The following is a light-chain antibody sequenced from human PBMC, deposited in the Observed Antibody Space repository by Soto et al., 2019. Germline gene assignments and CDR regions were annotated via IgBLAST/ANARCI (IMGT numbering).Light chain of an antibody. CDR3: QQTYNTPRT. V-gene: IGKV1-39*01. CDR1: QDIGVF. Sequence: DIQMTQSPPSLSASVGDRVTITCRASQDIGVFLNWYQQKPGKAPKCLIYAASNLESRVPSRFSGSGSGTDFNFTISSLQFDDLATYYCQQTYNTPRTFGQGTKVDIK. CDR2: AAS. J-gene: IGKJ2*01.